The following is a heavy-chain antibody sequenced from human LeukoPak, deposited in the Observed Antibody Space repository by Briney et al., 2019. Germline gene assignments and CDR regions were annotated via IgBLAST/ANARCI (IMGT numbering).Heavy chain of an antibody. D-gene: IGHD5-24*01. Sequence: GGSLRLSCAASGFTFNNYAMNWVRQAPGKGLEWVAAVTGPADTTYYADSVKGRFTISRDSFKDTVYLQMNRLGAEDTALYYCAKGAAIDHWGQGTLVTVSP. V-gene: IGHV3-23*01. CDR3: AKGAAIDH. CDR2: VTGPADTT. J-gene: IGHJ4*02. CDR1: GFTFNNYA.